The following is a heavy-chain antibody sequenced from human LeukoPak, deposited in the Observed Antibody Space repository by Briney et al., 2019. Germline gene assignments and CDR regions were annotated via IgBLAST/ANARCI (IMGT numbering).Heavy chain of an antibody. V-gene: IGHV3-53*01. CDR3: AGIPPDNSFDI. CDR1: GFSVSGSY. CDR2: IYSGGNT. D-gene: IGHD1-1*01. Sequence: GGSLRLSCAASGFSVSGSYMSWVRQAPGKGLEWVSVIYSGGNTYYTDSVKGRFTISRDNSKNTLYLQMSSLRAEDTAVYYCAGIPPDNSFDIWGQVTMVTVSS. J-gene: IGHJ3*02.